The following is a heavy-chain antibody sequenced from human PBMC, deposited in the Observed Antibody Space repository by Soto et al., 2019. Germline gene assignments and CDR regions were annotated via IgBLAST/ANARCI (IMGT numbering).Heavy chain of an antibody. D-gene: IGHD3-3*01. Sequence: GGSLRLSCAASGFTFSSYSMNWVRQAPGKGLEWVSSISSSSSYIYYADSVKGRFTISRDNAKNSLYLQMNSLRAEDTAVYYCVRASGFLEWLLSNNDYWGQGTLVTVSS. CDR2: ISSSSSYI. CDR3: VRASGFLEWLLSNNDY. J-gene: IGHJ4*02. V-gene: IGHV3-21*01. CDR1: GFTFSSYS.